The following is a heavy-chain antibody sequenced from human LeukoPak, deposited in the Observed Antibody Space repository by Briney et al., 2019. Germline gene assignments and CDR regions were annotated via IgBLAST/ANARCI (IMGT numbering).Heavy chain of an antibody. D-gene: IGHD1-1*01. V-gene: IGHV3-23*01. CDR1: GTTFRSYA. J-gene: IGHJ4*02. CDR3: AKGVTGTNDWDFDY. Sequence: GGSLRLSCAASGTTFRSYAMSWVRQAPGKGLEWVSAISGSGGSTYYADSMKGRFTISRDNSKNTVYLQMNSLRAEDSAVYYCAKGVTGTNDWDFDYWGQGTLVTVSS. CDR2: ISGSGGST.